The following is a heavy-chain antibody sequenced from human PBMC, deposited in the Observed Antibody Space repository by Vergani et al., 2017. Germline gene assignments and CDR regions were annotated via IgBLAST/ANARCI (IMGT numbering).Heavy chain of an antibody. D-gene: IGHD3-3*01. J-gene: IGHJ5*02. CDR2: INPNRGGT. V-gene: IGHV1-2*02. CDR3: ARVTIFGVVDVDP. CDR1: GYTFTGYY. Sequence: QVQLVQSGAEVKKPGASVKVSCKASGYTFTGYYMHWVRQAPGQGLEWMGWINPNRGGTNYAQKFQGRVTMTRDTSISTAYMELSRLRSDDTAVYYCARVTIFGVVDVDPWGQGTLVTVSS.